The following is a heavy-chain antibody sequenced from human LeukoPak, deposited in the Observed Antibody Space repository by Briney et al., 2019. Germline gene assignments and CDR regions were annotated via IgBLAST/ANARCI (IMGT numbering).Heavy chain of an antibody. CDR2: INPSGGST. CDR1: GHTFTSYY. J-gene: IGHJ5*02. CDR3: ARDRIVGAPMHRYNWFDP. Sequence: ASVKVSCKASGHTFTSYYMHWVRQAPGQGLEWMGIINPSGGSTSYAQKFQGRVTMTRDTSTSTVYMELSSLRSEDTAVYYCARDRIVGAPMHRYNWFDPWGQGTLVTVSS. V-gene: IGHV1-46*01. D-gene: IGHD1-26*01.